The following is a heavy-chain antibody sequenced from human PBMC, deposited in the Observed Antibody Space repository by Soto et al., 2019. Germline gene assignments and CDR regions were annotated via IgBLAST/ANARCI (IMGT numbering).Heavy chain of an antibody. CDR1: GFTFSSYA. CDR2: ISYDGSNK. CDR3: ARDAGPSSYSYYYYGMDV. J-gene: IGHJ6*02. V-gene: IGHV3-30-3*01. Sequence: QVQLVESGGGVVQPGRSLRLSCAASGFTFSSYAMHWVRQAPGKGLEWVAVISYDGSNKYYADSVKGRFTISRDNSKNTLYLQMNSLRAEDTAVDYCARDAGPSSYSYYYYGMDVWGQGTTVTVSS. D-gene: IGHD1-1*01.